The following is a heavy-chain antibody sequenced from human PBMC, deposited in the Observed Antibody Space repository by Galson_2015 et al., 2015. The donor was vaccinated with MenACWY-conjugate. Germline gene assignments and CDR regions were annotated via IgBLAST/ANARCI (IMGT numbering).Heavy chain of an antibody. D-gene: IGHD3-10*01. CDR1: GFTFSTYS. Sequence: SLRLSCAASGFTFSTYSMNWVRQAPGRGLEWVSYIGGDGSPVFYGDSVKGRFTISRDNAKNSLYLQMNSLRDEDTALYYCASVPLDGSGSFPYLDHWGQGILVTVSA. CDR2: IGGDGSPV. J-gene: IGHJ4*02. CDR3: ASVPLDGSGSFPYLDH. V-gene: IGHV3-48*02.